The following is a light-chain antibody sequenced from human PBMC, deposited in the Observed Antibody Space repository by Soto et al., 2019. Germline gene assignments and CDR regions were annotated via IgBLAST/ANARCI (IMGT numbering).Light chain of an antibody. V-gene: IGKV3-20*01. J-gene: IGKJ1*01. Sequence: EIVFTQSPGTLSLSPGERAALCCRASQSVRSSSFAWYQQKPGQAPRLLIYAASTRATGIPDRFSGSGSGTDFTLTISRLEPEDFAVYYCQQYQFGTSQAFGQGTKVDIK. CDR2: AAS. CDR3: QQYQFGTSQA. CDR1: QSVRSSS.